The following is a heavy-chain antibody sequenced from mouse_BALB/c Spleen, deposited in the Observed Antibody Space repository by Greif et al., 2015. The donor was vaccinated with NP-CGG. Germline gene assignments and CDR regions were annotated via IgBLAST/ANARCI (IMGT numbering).Heavy chain of an antibody. CDR1: GYTFSSYW. J-gene: IGHJ3*01. CDR3: ARRRNWDAY. Sequence: QVQLQQSGAELMKPGASVKISCKATGYTFSSYWIEWVKQRPGHGLEWIGEILPGSGSTNYNEKFKGKATFTADTSSNTAYMQLSSLTSEDSAVYYCARRRNWDAYWGQGTLVTVSA. CDR2: ILPGSGST. V-gene: IGHV1-9*01. D-gene: IGHD4-1*01.